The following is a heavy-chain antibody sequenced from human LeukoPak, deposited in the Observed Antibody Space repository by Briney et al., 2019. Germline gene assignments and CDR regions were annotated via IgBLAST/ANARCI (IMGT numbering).Heavy chain of an antibody. D-gene: IGHD3-22*01. J-gene: IGHJ3*02. CDR1: GFTFSSYN. Sequence: GGSLRLSCAASGFTFSSYNMNWVRQAPGKGLEWVSSITSGSSYIYYADSVKGRFTISRDNAKNSLYLQMNSLRAEDTAVYYCAKEGRITMIVVVITPHAFDIWGQGTMVTVSS. CDR3: AKEGRITMIVVVITPHAFDI. V-gene: IGHV3-21*01. CDR2: ITSGSSYI.